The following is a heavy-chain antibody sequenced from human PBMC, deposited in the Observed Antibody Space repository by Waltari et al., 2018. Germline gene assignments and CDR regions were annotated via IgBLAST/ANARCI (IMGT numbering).Heavy chain of an antibody. CDR1: GGSISSSSYY. CDR2: IYYSGGK. Sequence: QLQLQESGPGLVKPSETLSLTCTVSGGSISSSSYYWGWVRQPPGKGVGWIGSIYYSGGKYYNTSLRSGRTSSVDTSKNQFSLKVSSVTAADTAVYYCAREEIYFDTSGYYFDYWGQGTLVTVSS. J-gene: IGHJ4*02. D-gene: IGHD3-22*01. CDR3: AREEIYFDTSGYYFDY. V-gene: IGHV4-39*07.